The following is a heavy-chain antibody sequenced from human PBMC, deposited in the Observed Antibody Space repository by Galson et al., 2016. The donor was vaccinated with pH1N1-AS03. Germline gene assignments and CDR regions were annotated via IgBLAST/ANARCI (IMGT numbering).Heavy chain of an antibody. J-gene: IGHJ4*02. Sequence: SETLSLTCAVSGGSTSSYYWSWIRQPPGKGLEWIGYVYHNGITNYNPSLKSRVTISIDTSKNQFSLKLSSVTAADTAVYYCARGAYDTLTGYYNSAPFDYWGRGTLITVSS. CDR3: ARGAYDTLTGYYNSAPFDY. D-gene: IGHD3-9*01. CDR1: GGSTSSYY. V-gene: IGHV4-59*01. CDR2: VYHNGIT.